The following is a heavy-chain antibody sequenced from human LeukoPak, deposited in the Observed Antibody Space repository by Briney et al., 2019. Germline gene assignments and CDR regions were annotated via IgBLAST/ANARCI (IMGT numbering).Heavy chain of an antibody. CDR2: ISYSGST. J-gene: IGHJ4*02. D-gene: IGHD2-2*01. CDR1: GGSISRLPYY. V-gene: IGHV4-39*01. CDR3: ARDTNVVVPAAHFPLYYFDY. Sequence: SETLSLTCSLSGGSISRLPYYWGWIRQPPGEGLEWLWTISYSGSTYYNPTLKSRVTISVDTSKNQYSLKLNSVTAADTAVYACARDTNVVVPAAHFPLYYFDYWGQGTLVTVSS.